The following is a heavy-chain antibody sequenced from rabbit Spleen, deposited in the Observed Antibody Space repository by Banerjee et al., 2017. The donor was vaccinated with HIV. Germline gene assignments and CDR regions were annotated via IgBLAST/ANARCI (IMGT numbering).Heavy chain of an antibody. CDR1: GFDFSSYY. J-gene: IGHJ4*01. Sequence: QLKESGGGLVQPGGSLKLSCKASGFDFSSYYMSWVRQAPGKGLEWIGIIYAIIDTRYYASWVNGRFTISSDNAQNTVDLQMLSLTAADTATYFCAREDVGGSYTLWGPGTLVTVS. D-gene: IGHD1-1*01. CDR2: IYAIIDTR. CDR3: AREDVGGSYTL. V-gene: IGHV1S7*01.